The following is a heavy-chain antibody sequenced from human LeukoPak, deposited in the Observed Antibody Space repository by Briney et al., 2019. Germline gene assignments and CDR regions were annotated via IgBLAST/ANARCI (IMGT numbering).Heavy chain of an antibody. CDR1: GFTFSSYG. J-gene: IGHJ4*02. V-gene: IGHV3-30*02. Sequence: GGSLRLSCAASGFTFSSYGMHWVRQAPGKGLEWVAFIRYDGSNKYYADSVKGRFTISRDNAKNSLYLQMNSLRAEDTAVYYCARSARLMKGVVEVTALDDWGQGTLVTVSS. CDR3: ARSARLMKGVVEVTALDD. CDR2: IRYDGSNK. D-gene: IGHD3-3*01.